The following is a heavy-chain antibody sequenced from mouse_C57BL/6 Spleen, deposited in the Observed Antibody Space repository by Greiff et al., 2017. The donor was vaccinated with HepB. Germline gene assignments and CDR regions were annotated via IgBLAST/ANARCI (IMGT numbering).Heavy chain of an antibody. CDR2: IYPSDSET. Sequence: VQLQQPGAELVRPGSSVKLSCKASGYTFTSYWMDWVKQRPGQGLEWIGNIYPSDSETHYNQKFKDKATLTVDKSSSTAYMQLSSLTSEDSAVYYCARGSGTGVDYWGQGTTLTVSS. D-gene: IGHD4-1*01. V-gene: IGHV1-61*01. CDR3: ARGSGTGVDY. J-gene: IGHJ2*01. CDR1: GYTFTSYW.